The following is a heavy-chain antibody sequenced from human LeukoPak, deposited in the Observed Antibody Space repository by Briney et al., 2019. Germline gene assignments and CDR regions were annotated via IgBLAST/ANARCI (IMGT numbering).Heavy chain of an antibody. V-gene: IGHV3-30*03. J-gene: IGHJ4*02. CDR3: TRDPSEASHPYYFDY. Sequence: PGRSLRLSCAASGFTFSSYGMHWVRQAPGKGLEWVAVISYDGSNKYYADSVKGRFTISRDNAKSSLHLQMNSLRAEDTAVYYCTRDPSEASHPYYFDYWGQGILVTVSS. CDR2: ISYDGSNK. CDR1: GFTFSSYG. D-gene: IGHD6-25*01.